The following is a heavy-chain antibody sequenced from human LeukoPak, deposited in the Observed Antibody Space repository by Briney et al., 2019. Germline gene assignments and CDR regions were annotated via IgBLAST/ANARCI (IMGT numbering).Heavy chain of an antibody. D-gene: IGHD6-19*01. Sequence: GGSLRLSCAASGFTFSSYAMSWVRQAPGKGLEWVSAISGSGGSTYYADSVKGRFTISRDNSKNTLYLQMNSLRAEDTAVYYCAKDRTTRIAVAGRTLDYWGQGTLVTVSS. CDR1: GFTFSSYA. V-gene: IGHV3-23*01. CDR3: AKDRTTRIAVAGRTLDY. J-gene: IGHJ4*02. CDR2: ISGSGGST.